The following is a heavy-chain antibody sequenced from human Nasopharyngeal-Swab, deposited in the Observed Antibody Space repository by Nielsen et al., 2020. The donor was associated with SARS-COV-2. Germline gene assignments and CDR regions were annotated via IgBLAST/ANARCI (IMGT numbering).Heavy chain of an antibody. CDR2: FDPEDGET. CDR3: AREDWFDP. Sequence: ASVKVSCKVSGYTLTELSMHWVRQAPGKGLEWMGGFDPEDGETIYAQKFQGRVTMTRDTSISTAYMELSRLRSDDTAVYYCAREDWFDPWGQGTLVTVSS. CDR1: GYTLTELS. J-gene: IGHJ5*02. V-gene: IGHV1-24*01.